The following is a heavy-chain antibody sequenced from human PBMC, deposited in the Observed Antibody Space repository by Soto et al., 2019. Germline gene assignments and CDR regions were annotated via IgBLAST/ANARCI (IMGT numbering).Heavy chain of an antibody. CDR3: ARDRVCGANYYYGMDV. CDR2: INPSSGST. CDR1: GYSFTRYY. D-gene: IGHD3-10*01. J-gene: IGHJ6*02. V-gene: IGHV1-46*01. Sequence: QVQLVQSGAVVKNPGASVKVSCKASGYSFTRYYMHWVRQAPGQGLEWMGIINPSSGSTKYAQKFQVRVTMTRDMSTNTIYMEMSSLISEDTAVYYCARDRVCGANYYYGMDVWGQGTTVTVSS.